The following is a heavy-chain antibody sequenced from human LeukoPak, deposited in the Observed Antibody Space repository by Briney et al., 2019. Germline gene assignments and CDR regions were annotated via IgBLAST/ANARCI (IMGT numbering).Heavy chain of an antibody. CDR1: GYTLTELS. V-gene: IGHV1-24*01. CDR3: ATAVYGAYYAFDL. J-gene: IGHJ3*01. D-gene: IGHD4-17*01. CDR2: FDPEDCDT. Sequence: GASVKVSCKVSGYTLTELSMHRVRQAPGKGLDWMGGFDPEDCDTIYAQKFQGRVTMTEDTSTDTAYMELSSLRSEDTAVSYRATAVYGAYYAFDLWGQGTMVTVSS.